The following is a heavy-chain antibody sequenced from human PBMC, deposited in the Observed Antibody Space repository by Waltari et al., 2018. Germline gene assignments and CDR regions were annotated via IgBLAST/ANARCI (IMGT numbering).Heavy chain of an antibody. D-gene: IGHD3-22*01. CDR2: IIPIFGTA. Sequence: QVQLVQSGAEVKKPGSSVKVSCKASGGTFSSYAISWVRQAPGQGLEWMGGIIPIFGTANYAQKFQGRVTITADESTSTAYMELSSLRSEDTAVYYCAKYYYDSSGYYYYDSGMDVWGQGTTVTVSS. V-gene: IGHV1-69*13. CDR3: AKYYYDSSGYYYYDSGMDV. CDR1: GGTFSSYA. J-gene: IGHJ6*02.